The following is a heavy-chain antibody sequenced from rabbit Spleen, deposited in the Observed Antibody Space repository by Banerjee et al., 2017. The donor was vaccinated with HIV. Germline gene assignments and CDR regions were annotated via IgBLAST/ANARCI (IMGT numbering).Heavy chain of an antibody. J-gene: IGHJ4*01. CDR2: IYIGSGKT. V-gene: IGHV1S45*01. D-gene: IGHD8-1*01. CDR3: ARDSNSSYGNGSIDL. CDR1: GFSFSSSYL. Sequence: QEQLEESGGDLFKPEGSLTLTCTASGFSFSSSYLMCWVRQAPGKGLEWITCIYIGSGKTVYASWAKGRFIISRTSSTKVTLQMTSLTAADTATYFCARDSNSSYGNGSIDLWGPGTLVTVS.